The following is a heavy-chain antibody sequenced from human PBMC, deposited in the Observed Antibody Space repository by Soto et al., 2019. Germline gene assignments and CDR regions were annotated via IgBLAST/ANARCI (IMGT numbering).Heavy chain of an antibody. CDR1: GFTLSSCA. CDR2: MSSSGGST. V-gene: IGHV3-23*01. J-gene: IGHJ5*02. CDR3: ATADYDFWTGYYEPHNS. Sequence: GGSLTLSCTASGFTLSSCAMNWGRQAPGKGLEWVSCMSSSGGSTYYADSVKGRFTISRDNSTITPSLQLNSLRPEATAIYYSATADYDFWTGYYEPHNSWGQGTLVTVSS. D-gene: IGHD3-3*01.